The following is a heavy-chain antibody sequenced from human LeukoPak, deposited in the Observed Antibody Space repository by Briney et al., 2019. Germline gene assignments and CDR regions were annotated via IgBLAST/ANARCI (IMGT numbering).Heavy chain of an antibody. J-gene: IGHJ6*03. CDR3: AKTKSRNYYYYMDV. D-gene: IGHD3/OR15-3a*01. V-gene: IGHV3-23*01. Sequence: GGTLRLSCAASGFTFSSYGMSWVRQAPGKGLEWVSAISGSGGSTYYADSVKGRFTISRDNSKNTLYLQMNSLRAEDTAVYYCAKTKSRNYYYYMDVWGKGTTVTVSS. CDR1: GFTFSSYG. CDR2: ISGSGGST.